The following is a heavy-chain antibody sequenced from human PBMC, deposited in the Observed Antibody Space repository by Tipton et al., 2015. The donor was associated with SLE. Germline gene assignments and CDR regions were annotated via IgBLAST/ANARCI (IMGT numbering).Heavy chain of an antibody. J-gene: IGHJ4*02. D-gene: IGHD6-13*01. CDR3: ARVGGYSSPRYPDY. Sequence: QLVQSGAEVKKPGSSVKVSCKASGGTFSSYAISWVRQAPGQGLEWMGGIIPILGIANYGQKFQGRVTITTDESTSTAYMELSSLRSEDTAVYYCARVGGYSSPRYPDYWGQGTLVTVSS. CDR2: IIPILGIA. V-gene: IGHV1-69*05. CDR1: GGTFSSYA.